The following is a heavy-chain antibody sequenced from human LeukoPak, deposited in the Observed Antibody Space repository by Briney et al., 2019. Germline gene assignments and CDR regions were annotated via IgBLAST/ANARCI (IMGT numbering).Heavy chain of an antibody. D-gene: IGHD3-16*02. CDR1: GGSISSYY. V-gene: IGHV4-59*01. CDR3: ARGLGELSLYDAFDI. CDR2: IYYSGST. Sequence: KPSETLSLTCTVSGGSISSYYWSWIRQPPGKGLQWIGYIYYSGSTNYNPSLKSRVTISVDTSKNQFSLKLSSVTAADTAVYYCARGLGELSLYDAFDIWGQGKMVTVSS. J-gene: IGHJ3*02.